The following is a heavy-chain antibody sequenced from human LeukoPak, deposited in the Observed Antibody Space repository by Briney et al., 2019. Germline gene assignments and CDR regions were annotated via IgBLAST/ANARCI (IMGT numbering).Heavy chain of an antibody. V-gene: IGHV4-34*01. J-gene: IGHJ6*02. CDR1: GGSFSGYY. CDR2: INHSGST. CDR3: ARVGRSYTAMGYYYYYGMDV. D-gene: IGHD5-18*01. Sequence: SETLSLTCAVYGGSFSGYYWRWIRQPPGKGLEWIGEINHSGSTNYNPSLKSRVTISVDTSKNQFSLKLSSVTAADTAVYYCARVGRSYTAMGYYYYYGMDVWGQGTTVTVSS.